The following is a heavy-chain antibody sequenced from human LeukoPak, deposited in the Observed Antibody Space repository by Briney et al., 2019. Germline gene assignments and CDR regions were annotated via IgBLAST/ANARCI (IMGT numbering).Heavy chain of an antibody. Sequence: NPSETLSLTCTVSGGSISSYYWSWIRQPPGKGLEWIGYIYYSGSTNYNPSLKSRVTISVDTSKNQFSLKLSSVTAADTAVYYCARSATVTTFSDWGQGTLVTVSS. J-gene: IGHJ4*02. CDR2: IYYSGST. D-gene: IGHD4-17*01. CDR3: ARSATVTTFSD. V-gene: IGHV4-59*01. CDR1: GGSISSYY.